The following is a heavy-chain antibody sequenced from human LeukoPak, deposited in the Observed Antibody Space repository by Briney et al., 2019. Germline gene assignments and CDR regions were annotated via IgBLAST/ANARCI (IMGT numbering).Heavy chain of an antibody. V-gene: IGHV3-30*03. CDR1: GFNFGSYG. Sequence: GGSLRLSCAASGFNFGSYGMHWVRQAPGKGLEWATIISYDGSNKYYADSVKGRFTISRDNSKNTLYLQMSSLRAEDTAVYYCATHHREGVTGREYFQHWGQGTLVTVSS. D-gene: IGHD6-19*01. J-gene: IGHJ1*01. CDR3: ATHHREGVTGREYFQH. CDR2: ISYDGSNK.